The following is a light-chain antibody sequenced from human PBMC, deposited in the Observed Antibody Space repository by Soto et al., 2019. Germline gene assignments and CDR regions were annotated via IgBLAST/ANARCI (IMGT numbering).Light chain of an antibody. V-gene: IGLV2-23*01. J-gene: IGLJ1*01. CDR2: EAF. CDR3: CSHAGSDTYV. Sequence: QSALTQPASVSGSPGQSITISCTGTSSDVGSGNVVSWYQHYPGKAPQLMIYEAFQRPSGVSSRFSGSKSGNTASLIISGLQAEDEADYYCCSHAGSDTYVFGTGTKLTVL. CDR1: SSDVGSGNV.